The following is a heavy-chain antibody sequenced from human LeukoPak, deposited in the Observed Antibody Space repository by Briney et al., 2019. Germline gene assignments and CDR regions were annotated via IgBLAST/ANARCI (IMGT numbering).Heavy chain of an antibody. CDR3: ARGNTIFGVVAPYYYYYGMDV. D-gene: IGHD3-3*01. CDR2: INHSGST. CDR1: GFTFSSYW. J-gene: IGHJ6*02. V-gene: IGHV4-34*01. Sequence: GSLRLSCAASGFTFSSYWMHWIRQPPGKGLEWIGEINHSGSTNYNPSLKSRVTISVDTSKNQFSLKLSSVTAADTAVYYCARGNTIFGVVAPYYYYYGMDVWGQGTTVTVSS.